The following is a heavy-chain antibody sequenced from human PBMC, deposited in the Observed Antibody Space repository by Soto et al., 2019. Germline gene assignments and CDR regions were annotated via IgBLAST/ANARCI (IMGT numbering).Heavy chain of an antibody. CDR1: GYSFTSHG. CDR3: ARDPPISGSLRGTPLMDA. CDR2: ISAYNGEI. V-gene: IGHV1-18*04. Sequence: ELVQSGAEVKKPGASVRVSCKASGYSFTSHGISWVRRAPGQGLEWMGWISAYNGEITYAQRFQGRVTMTTDASTSTAYMELRSLRSGDTATYYCARDPPISGSLRGTPLMDAWGQGTTVTVSS. J-gene: IGHJ6*02. D-gene: IGHD1-20*01.